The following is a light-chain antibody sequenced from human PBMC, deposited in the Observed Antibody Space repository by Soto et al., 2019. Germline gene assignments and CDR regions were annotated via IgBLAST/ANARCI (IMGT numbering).Light chain of an antibody. CDR1: QTIYSN. CDR3: QQYGSLGT. Sequence: IVMTQSPATLSVSPGERATLSCRAGQTIYSNVAWYQQRPGQAPRLLIYGTSTRATGVPDRFSGSGSQTDFTLTISRLEPEDFAVYYCQQYGSLGTFGQGTRVEIK. CDR2: GTS. V-gene: IGKV3-20*01. J-gene: IGKJ1*01.